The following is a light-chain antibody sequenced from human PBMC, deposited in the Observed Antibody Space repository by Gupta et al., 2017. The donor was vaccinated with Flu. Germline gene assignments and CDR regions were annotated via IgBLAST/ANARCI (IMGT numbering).Light chain of an antibody. CDR2: KVS. Sequence: DVVMTQSPLSLPVTLGQPASISCRSSQSLVHSDGNTYLNWFQQRPGQSPRRLIYKVSNGDSGVPDRFSGSGSGTDFTLKISRVEAEDVGVYYCMQGTYWPRTFGQGTKLEIK. CDR1: QSLVHSDGNTY. V-gene: IGKV2-30*02. CDR3: MQGTYWPRT. J-gene: IGKJ2*01.